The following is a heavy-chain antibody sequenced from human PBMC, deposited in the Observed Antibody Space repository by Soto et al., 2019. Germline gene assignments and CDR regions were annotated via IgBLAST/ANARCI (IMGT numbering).Heavy chain of an antibody. CDR1: GFDFNTYG. Sequence: QVQLVQSGGGVVQPGRSLRLSCAASGFDFNTYGLHWVRQAPGKGLEWVAGISFDGGNQYYADSVKGRFTSSRDKSNNPLYLQMNSLGAEDTATYYCAKDSSVTAAGSGGWFDPWGQGTLVIVSS. CDR3: AKDSSVTAAGSGGWFDP. J-gene: IGHJ5*02. CDR2: ISFDGGNQ. D-gene: IGHD6-13*01. V-gene: IGHV3-30*18.